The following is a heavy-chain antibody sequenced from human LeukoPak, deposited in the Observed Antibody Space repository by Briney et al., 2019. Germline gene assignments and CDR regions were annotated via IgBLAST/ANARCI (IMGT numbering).Heavy chain of an antibody. V-gene: IGHV3-48*02. J-gene: IGHJ4*02. CDR1: GFTFSSYS. D-gene: IGHD5-18*01. Sequence: GGSLRLSCAASGFTFSSYSMNWVRQAPGKGLEWVSYISSSSTIYYADSVKGRFTISRDNAKNSLYLQMNSLRDEDTAVYYCARGSYSYGPLDYWGQGTLVTVSS. CDR3: ARGSYSYGPLDY. CDR2: ISSSSTI.